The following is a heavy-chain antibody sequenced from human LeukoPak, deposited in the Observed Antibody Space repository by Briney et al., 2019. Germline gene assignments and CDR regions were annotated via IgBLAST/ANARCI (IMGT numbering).Heavy chain of an antibody. CDR2: IYTSGST. V-gene: IGHV4-4*07. J-gene: IGHJ3*02. Sequence: PSETLSLTCTVSGGSISSYYWCWIRQPAGKGLEWIGRIYTSGSTNYNPSLKSRVTMSVDTSKNQFSLKLSSVTAADTAVYYCARGGPSRENKTPYVGLLWFGELSYDAFDIWGQGTMVTVSS. CDR1: GGSISSYY. CDR3: ARGGPSRENKTPYVGLLWFGELSYDAFDI. D-gene: IGHD3-10*01.